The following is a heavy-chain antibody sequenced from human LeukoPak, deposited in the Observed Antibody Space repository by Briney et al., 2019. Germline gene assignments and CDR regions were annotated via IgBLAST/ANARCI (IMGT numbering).Heavy chain of an antibody. J-gene: IGHJ4*02. CDR1: GGSISSGSYY. CDR2: IYTSGST. D-gene: IGHD1-26*01. V-gene: IGHV4-61*02. CDR3: ARGSGRSGSYNQKYYFDY. Sequence: PSETLSLTCTVSGGSISSGSYYWSWIRQPAGKGLEWIGRIYTSGSTNYNPSLKSRVTISVDTSKNQFSLKLSSVTAADTAVYYCARGSGRSGSYNQKYYFDYWGQGTLVTVSS.